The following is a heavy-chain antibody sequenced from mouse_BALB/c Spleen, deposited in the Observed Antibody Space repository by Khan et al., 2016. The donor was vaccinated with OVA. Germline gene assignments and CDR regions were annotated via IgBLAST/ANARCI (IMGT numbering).Heavy chain of an antibody. V-gene: IGHV1-69*02. J-gene: IGHJ4*01. CDR2: IDPSDNET. CDR3: ARGGYGNYDYAMDY. CDR1: GYTFTSYW. Sequence: QVQLQQPGAELVKPGAPVKLSCKASGYTFTSYWMNWVKQRPGRGLEWIGRIDPSDNETHYNQKFKDKATLTVDKSSSTAYIQLSSLTSEDSAVYYCARGGYGNYDYAMDYWGQGTSVTVSS. D-gene: IGHD2-1*01.